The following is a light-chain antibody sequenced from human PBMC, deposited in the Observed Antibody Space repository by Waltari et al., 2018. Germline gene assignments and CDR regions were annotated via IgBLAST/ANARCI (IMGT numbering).Light chain of an antibody. CDR2: QAS. J-gene: IGKJ2*01. V-gene: IGKV1-5*03. CDR1: QTIHNW. Sequence: DIQMTQSPSTLSASVGDRVTITCRASQTIHNWLAWYQQKPGKAPKPRIQQASNLESGVPSRFSGSVSGTEFPLTISSLEPDDFATYSCQQYSTSRYTFGQGTKLEIK. CDR3: QQYSTSRYT.